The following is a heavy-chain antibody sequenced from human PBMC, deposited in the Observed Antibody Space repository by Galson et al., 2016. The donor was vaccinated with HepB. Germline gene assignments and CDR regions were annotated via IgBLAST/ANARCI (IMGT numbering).Heavy chain of an antibody. Sequence: SVKVSCKASGYNFIDYYIYWVRQAPGQGLEWMGWINPNSGGTISAQKFQGWVTLTRVTSINTAYMQLSSLKSDDTAVYYCARGLYSYYYAMDVWGQGTTVTVSS. CDR2: INPNSGGT. V-gene: IGHV1-2*04. CDR1: GYNFIDYY. J-gene: IGHJ6*02. D-gene: IGHD3-16*01. CDR3: ARGLYSYYYAMDV.